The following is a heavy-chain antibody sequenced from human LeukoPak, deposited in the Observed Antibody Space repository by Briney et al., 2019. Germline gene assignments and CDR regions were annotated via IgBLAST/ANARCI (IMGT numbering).Heavy chain of an antibody. CDR2: IYYSGST. V-gene: IGHV4-61*01. CDR1: GGSVSSGSYY. J-gene: IGHJ4*02. Sequence: PSETLSLTCTVSGGSVSSGSYYWSWIRQPPGKGLEWIGYIYYSGSTNYNPSLKSRVTISVDTSKNQFSLKLSSVTAADTAVYYCARVSYSGWQGDTDYWGQGTLVTVSS. CDR3: ARVSYSGWQGDTDY. D-gene: IGHD5-12*01.